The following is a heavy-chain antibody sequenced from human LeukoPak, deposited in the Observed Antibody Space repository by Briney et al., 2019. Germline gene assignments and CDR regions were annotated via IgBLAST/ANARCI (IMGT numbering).Heavy chain of an antibody. J-gene: IGHJ4*02. D-gene: IGHD6-13*01. CDR3: ASSSVRQRSKAAVSYYFDY. CDR2: FYYSGNT. CDR1: GDSISSSNSY. V-gene: IGHV4-39*07. Sequence: SETLSLTCTVSGDSISSSNSYWGWIRQPPEKGLEWIGSFYYSGNTYYNPSLKSRATISVDTSKNQLSLKLTSVTAADTAVYYCASSSVRQRSKAAVSYYFDYWGQGTLVTDSS.